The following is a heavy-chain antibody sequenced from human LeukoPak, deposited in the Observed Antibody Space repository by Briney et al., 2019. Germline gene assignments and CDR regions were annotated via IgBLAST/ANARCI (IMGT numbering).Heavy chain of an antibody. V-gene: IGHV3-53*01. D-gene: IGHD5-18*01. Sequence: GGSLRLSCAASGFTVSSNYMSWVRQAPGKGLEWVSVIYSGGSAYYADSVKGRFTISRDNSKNTLYLQMNSLRAEDTAVYYCAREVARGYSYLDYWGQGTLVTVSS. CDR2: IYSGGSA. CDR3: AREVARGYSYLDY. CDR1: GFTVSSNY. J-gene: IGHJ4*02.